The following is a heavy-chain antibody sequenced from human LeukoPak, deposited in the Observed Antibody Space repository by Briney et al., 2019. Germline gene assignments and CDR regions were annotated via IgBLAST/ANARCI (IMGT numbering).Heavy chain of an antibody. Sequence: SETLSLTCTVSGGSISSYYWSWIRQPPGKGLEWIGYICYSGSTKYNPSLKSRVTISVDTSKNQFSLKLSSVTAADTAVYYCARQRRYDADAFDVWGQGTMVTVSS. CDR3: ARQRRYDADAFDV. V-gene: IGHV4-59*08. J-gene: IGHJ3*01. CDR2: ICYSGST. D-gene: IGHD2-2*01. CDR1: GGSISSYY.